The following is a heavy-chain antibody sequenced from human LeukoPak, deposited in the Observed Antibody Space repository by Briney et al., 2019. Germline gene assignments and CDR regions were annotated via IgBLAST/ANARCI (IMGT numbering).Heavy chain of an antibody. V-gene: IGHV4-59*01. J-gene: IGHJ4*02. CDR2: IYYSGST. D-gene: IGHD5-18*01. CDR3: ARVTRAYNYGSDF. Sequence: SETLSLTCTVFGGSISSYYWSWIRQPPGKGLEWIGYIYYSGSTNYNPSLMSRVTILVDTSKNQFSLKLSSVTAADTALYYCARVTRAYNYGSDFWGQGTLVTVSS. CDR1: GGSISSYY.